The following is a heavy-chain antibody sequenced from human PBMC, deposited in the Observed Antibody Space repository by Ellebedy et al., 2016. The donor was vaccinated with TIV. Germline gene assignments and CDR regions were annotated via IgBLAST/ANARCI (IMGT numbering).Heavy chain of an antibody. J-gene: IGHJ4*02. CDR1: GFTFSSYA. V-gene: IGHV3-23*01. CDR2: ISHTGSRT. CDR3: AKGRGGGSDSSAPRYYFDS. D-gene: IGHD6-19*01. Sequence: PGGSLRLSCSASGFTFSSYAMHWVRQAPGKGLEWVSTISHTGSRTYYANSVEGRFIISRDNSKRTLYLQMNSLRAEDTAVYYCAKGRGGGSDSSAPRYYFDSWGLGTLVTVSS.